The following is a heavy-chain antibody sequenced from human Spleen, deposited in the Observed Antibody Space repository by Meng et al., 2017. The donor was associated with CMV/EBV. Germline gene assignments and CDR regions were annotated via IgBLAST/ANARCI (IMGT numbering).Heavy chain of an antibody. J-gene: IGHJ4*02. CDR2: IYSGGSST. Sequence: GGSLRLSCAASGFTFSSYAMSWVRQAPGKGLEWVSVIYSGGSSTYYADSVKGRFTISRDNSKNTLYLQMNSLRAEDTAVYYCAKFGGYCSSTSCLSRDYWGQGTLVTVSS. D-gene: IGHD2-2*01. CDR1: GFTFSSYA. V-gene: IGHV3-23*03. CDR3: AKFGGYCSSTSCLSRDY.